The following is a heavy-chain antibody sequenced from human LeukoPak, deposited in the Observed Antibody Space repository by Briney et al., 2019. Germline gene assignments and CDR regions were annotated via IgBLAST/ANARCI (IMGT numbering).Heavy chain of an antibody. J-gene: IGHJ4*02. V-gene: IGHV3-9*01. Sequence: GRSLRLSCAASGFTFDDYAMHWVRQAPGKGLEWVSGISWNSGSIGYADSVKGRFTISRDNAKNSLYLQMNSLRAEDTALYYCVKDGDYYDSSGYFDYWGQGTLVTVSS. CDR2: ISWNSGSI. D-gene: IGHD3-22*01. CDR3: VKDGDYYDSSGYFDY. CDR1: GFTFDDYA.